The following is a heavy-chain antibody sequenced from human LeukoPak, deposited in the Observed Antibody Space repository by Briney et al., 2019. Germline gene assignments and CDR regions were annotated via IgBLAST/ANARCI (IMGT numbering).Heavy chain of an antibody. CDR2: MYYEGST. V-gene: IGHV4-39*01. D-gene: IGHD3-10*01. Sequence: KTSETLSLTCTVSGGSIRSSNDFWGWIRQPPGKGLEWIGSMYYEGSTYYSPSLRSRVTISVHTSKRSFSRRLRAVTAPDPAVYFCARHVVRGVIGYYHGMDVWGQGSTVAVSS. J-gene: IGHJ6*02. CDR3: ARHVVRGVIGYYHGMDV. CDR1: GGSIRSSNDF.